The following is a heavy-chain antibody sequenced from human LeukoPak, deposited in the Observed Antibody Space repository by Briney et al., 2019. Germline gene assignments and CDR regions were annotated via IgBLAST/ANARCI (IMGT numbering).Heavy chain of an antibody. CDR1: GGSISSSSYY. D-gene: IGHD3-10*01. J-gene: IGHJ5*02. Sequence: PSQTLSLTCTVSGGSISSSSYYWGWIRQPPGKGLEWFGSIYYSGSTYYNPSLKSRVTISVDTSKNQFSLKLSSVTAADTAVYYCARHTVTMVRGISWFDPWGQGTLVTVSS. CDR2: IYYSGST. V-gene: IGHV4-39*01. CDR3: ARHTVTMVRGISWFDP.